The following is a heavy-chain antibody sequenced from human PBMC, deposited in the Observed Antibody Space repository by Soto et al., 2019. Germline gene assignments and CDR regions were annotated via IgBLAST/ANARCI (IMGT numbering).Heavy chain of an antibody. V-gene: IGHV4-59*08. J-gene: IGHJ6*02. CDR3: ARQGFGELHGLVDV. D-gene: IGHD3-10*01. CDR1: GGPMNNYY. CDR2: MGYNGFT. Sequence: QVQLQESGPGLVKPSETLSLTCTISGGPMNNYYCSWFRQPRGQGLEWIGYMGYNGFTRYNPSLRSRVAISLDTAKNRFSLSLSSVTAADTALYDCARQGFGELHGLVDVWGQGITVTVSS.